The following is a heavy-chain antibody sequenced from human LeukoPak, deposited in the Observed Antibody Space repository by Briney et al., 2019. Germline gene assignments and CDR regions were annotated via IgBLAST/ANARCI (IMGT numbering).Heavy chain of an antibody. CDR1: GFAFSSYS. CDR3: ARVDIVAHSFDY. V-gene: IGHV3-21*01. J-gene: IGHJ4*02. D-gene: IGHD5-12*01. CDR2: ISSSSSYI. Sequence: GGFLRLSCAASGFAFSSYSMNWVRQAPGKGLEWVSSISSSSSYIYYADSVKGRFTISRDNAKNSLYLQMNSLRAEDTAVYYCARVDIVAHSFDYWGQGTLVTVSS.